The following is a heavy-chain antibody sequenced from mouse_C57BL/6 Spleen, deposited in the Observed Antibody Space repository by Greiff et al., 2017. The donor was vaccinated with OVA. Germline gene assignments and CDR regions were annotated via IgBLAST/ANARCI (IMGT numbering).Heavy chain of an antibody. J-gene: IGHJ2*01. CDR2: INPNNGGT. CDR1: GYTFTDYN. D-gene: IGHD1-1*01. Sequence: VQLKESGPELVKPGASVKMSCKASGYTFTDYNMHWVKQSHGKSLEWIGYINPNNGGTSYNQKFKGKATLTVNKSSSTAYMELRSLTSEDSAVYYCARGEYYGSSYFDYWGQGTTLTVSS. V-gene: IGHV1-22*01. CDR3: ARGEYYGSSYFDY.